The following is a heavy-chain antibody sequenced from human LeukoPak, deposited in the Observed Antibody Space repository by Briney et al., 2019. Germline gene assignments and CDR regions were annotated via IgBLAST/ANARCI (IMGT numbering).Heavy chain of an antibody. CDR2: IWYDGGNK. D-gene: IGHD3-3*01. CDR1: GFTFSRFG. CDR3: ARWDYSAAARRSGDYSMDV. Sequence: PGTSLRLSCAASGFTFSRFGMHWVRQAPGTGLEWVAVIWYDGGNKYYADSVKGRFTISRDNPKNTVYLEMNSLRVEDTAVYYCARWDYSAAARRSGDYSMDVWGQGTTVTVPS. V-gene: IGHV3-33*01. J-gene: IGHJ6*02.